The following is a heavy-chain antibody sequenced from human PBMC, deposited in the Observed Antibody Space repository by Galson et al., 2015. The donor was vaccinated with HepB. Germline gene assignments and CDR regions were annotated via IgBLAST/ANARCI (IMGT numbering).Heavy chain of an antibody. V-gene: IGHV3-30-3*01. CDR1: GFTFSSYA. D-gene: IGHD2-2*01. CDR2: ISYDGSNK. CDR3: AGGIVVVPAAIPPIDY. Sequence: LRLSCAASGFTFSSYAMHWVRQAPGKGLEWVAVISYDGSNKYYADSVKGRFTISRDNSKNTLYLQMNSLRAEDTAVYYCAGGIVVVPAAIPPIDYCGQGTLVTVSS. J-gene: IGHJ4*02.